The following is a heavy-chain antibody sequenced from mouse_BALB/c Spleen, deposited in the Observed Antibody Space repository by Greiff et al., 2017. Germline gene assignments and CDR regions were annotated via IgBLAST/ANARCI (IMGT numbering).Heavy chain of an antibody. CDR3: ARHSSNAMDY. Sequence: EVQGVESGGGLVQPGGSLKLSCAASGFTFSSYTMSWVRQTPEKRLEWVAYISNGGGSTYYPDTVKGRFTISRDNAKNTLYLQMSSLKSEDTAMYYCARHSSNAMDYWGQGTSVTVSS. CDR2: ISNGGGST. V-gene: IGHV5-12-2*01. CDR1: GFTFSSYT. J-gene: IGHJ4*01.